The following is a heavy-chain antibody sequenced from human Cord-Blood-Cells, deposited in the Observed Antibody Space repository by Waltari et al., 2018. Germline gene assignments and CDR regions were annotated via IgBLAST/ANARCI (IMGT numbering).Heavy chain of an antibody. Sequence: QLQLPESGPGLVKPSETLSLTCPVSDGSISSSSYYWGWIRKPPWKGLEWIWGIYYSGSTYYTPSLKSRVTISVDTSKNQFSLKLIAVTAADTSVYYCARPDRIVATIDYWGQGTLVTVSS. V-gene: IGHV4-39*01. CDR2: IYYSGST. J-gene: IGHJ4*02. D-gene: IGHD5-12*01. CDR3: ARPDRIVATIDY. CDR1: DGSISSSSYY.